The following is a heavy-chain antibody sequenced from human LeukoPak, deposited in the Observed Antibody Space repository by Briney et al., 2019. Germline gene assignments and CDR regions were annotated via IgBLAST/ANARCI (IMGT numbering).Heavy chain of an antibody. Sequence: GRSLRLSCAVSGFTFSHYWMNWVRQVPGKGLVWVSRINSDGSSASYADSVKGRFTTSRDNARNTVNLQMNSLRAEDTAVYYCARECASGGSCNDYWGQGTLVTVSS. CDR1: GFTFSHYW. CDR2: INSDGSSA. D-gene: IGHD2-15*01. J-gene: IGHJ4*02. V-gene: IGHV3-74*01. CDR3: ARECASGGSCNDY.